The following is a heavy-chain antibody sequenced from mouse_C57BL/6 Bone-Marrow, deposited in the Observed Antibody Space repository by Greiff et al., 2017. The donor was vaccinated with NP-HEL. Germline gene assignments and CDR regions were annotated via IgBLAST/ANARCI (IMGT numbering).Heavy chain of an antibody. V-gene: IGHV1-15*01. CDR2: IDPETGGT. CDR1: GYTFTDYE. J-gene: IGHJ2*01. CDR3: TGYYDHY. Sequence: VQLQQSGAELVRPGASVTLSCKASGYTFTDYEMHWVKQTPVHGLEWIGAIDPETGGTAYNQKFKGKAILTSDKSSSTAYMELRSLTSEDSAVYYCTGYYDHYWGQGTTLTVSS. D-gene: IGHD2-4*01.